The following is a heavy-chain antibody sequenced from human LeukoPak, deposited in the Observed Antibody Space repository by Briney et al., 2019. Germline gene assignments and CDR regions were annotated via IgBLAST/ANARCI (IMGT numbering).Heavy chain of an antibody. V-gene: IGHV3-53*01. Sequence: GGSLRLSCAATGFTVSSNYMSWVRQAPGKGLEWVSVIYSDGNTYYADSVKGRFTISRDNPKNTLYLQMNSLRAEDTAVYYCARDFSGRGDAFDIWGQGTMVTVSS. CDR3: ARDFSGRGDAFDI. CDR2: IYSDGNT. D-gene: IGHD1-26*01. J-gene: IGHJ3*02. CDR1: GFTVSSNY.